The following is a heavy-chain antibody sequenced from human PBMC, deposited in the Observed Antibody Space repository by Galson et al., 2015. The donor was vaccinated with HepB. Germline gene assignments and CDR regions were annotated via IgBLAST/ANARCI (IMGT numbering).Heavy chain of an antibody. D-gene: IGHD1-14*01. CDR3: TRAGRTTNWFDS. CDR1: GDSIRSGDYY. CDR2: IYVRGST. Sequence: LSLTCTVTGDSIRSGDYYWTWPRQPAGRRLEWIGRIYVRGSTNYNPSLKSRLTMSLDTSKNQSSLKLTSVTAADAAVYCCTRAGRTTNWFDSWGQGTLVTVSS. J-gene: IGHJ5*01. V-gene: IGHV4-61*02.